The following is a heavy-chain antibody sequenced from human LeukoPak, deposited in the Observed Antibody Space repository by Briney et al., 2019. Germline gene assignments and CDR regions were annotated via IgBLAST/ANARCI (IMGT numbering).Heavy chain of an antibody. Sequence: GGSLRLSCAASGFTFSNAWMSWVRQAPGKGLEWVANIKLDGSEKNYVDSVKGRFTISRDNTKNSLYLQMNSLRAEDTAVFYCARDQYDTWSRRGNFDSWGQGTLVIVSS. J-gene: IGHJ4*02. CDR3: ARDQYDTWSRRGNFDS. CDR1: GFTFSNAW. D-gene: IGHD3-3*01. CDR2: IKLDGSEK. V-gene: IGHV3-7*03.